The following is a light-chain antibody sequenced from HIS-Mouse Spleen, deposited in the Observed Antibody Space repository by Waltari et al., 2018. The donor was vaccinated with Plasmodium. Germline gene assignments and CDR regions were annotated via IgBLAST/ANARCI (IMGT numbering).Light chain of an antibody. V-gene: IGLV2-14*03. Sequence: QSALTQPASVSGSPGQSITISCPGTRSDVGGYNYVSWYQQHPGKAPQLMIYDVSNRPSGVSNRFSGSKSGNTASLTISGLQAEDEADYYCSSYTSSSTLVFGGGTKLTVL. CDR1: RSDVGGYNY. CDR2: DVS. CDR3: SSYTSSSTLV. J-gene: IGLJ2*01.